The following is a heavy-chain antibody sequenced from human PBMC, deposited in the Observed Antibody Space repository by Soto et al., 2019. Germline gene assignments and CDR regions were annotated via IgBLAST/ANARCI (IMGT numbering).Heavy chain of an antibody. Sequence: PVGSLRLSCAASGFTFSDYYMSWIRQAPGKGLEWVSYISSSSSYTNYADSVKGRFTISRDNAKNSLYLQMNSLRAEDTAVYYCARDRGPYCSSTSCYISVEGDAFDIWGQGTMVTVSS. CDR3: ARDRGPYCSSTSCYISVEGDAFDI. CDR1: GFTFSDYY. V-gene: IGHV3-11*06. J-gene: IGHJ3*02. D-gene: IGHD2-2*02. CDR2: ISSSSSYT.